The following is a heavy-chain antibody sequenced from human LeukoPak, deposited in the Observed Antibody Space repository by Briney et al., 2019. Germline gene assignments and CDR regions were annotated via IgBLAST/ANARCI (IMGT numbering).Heavy chain of an antibody. CDR2: ISSSRSYI. V-gene: IGHV3-21*01. J-gene: IGHJ6*03. CDR1: GFTFSSYS. CDR3: ARDPYSGSYGNYYYYFMDV. D-gene: IGHD1-26*01. Sequence: PGGAQRLSCAASGFTFSSYSMNSVRQAPGKGLEGVSSISSSRSYIYYADSGKGRFTISRVKAKNSLYKKMNRLRAEDTAVYYCARDPYSGSYGNYYYYFMDVWGKGTTVTISS.